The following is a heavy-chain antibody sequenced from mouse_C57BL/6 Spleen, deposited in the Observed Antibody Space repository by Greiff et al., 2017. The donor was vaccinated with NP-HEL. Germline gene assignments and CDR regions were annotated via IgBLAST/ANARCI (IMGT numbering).Heavy chain of an antibody. V-gene: IGHV7-3*01. CDR2: IRTNANGSTT. CDR1: GFTFTDYY. J-gene: IGHJ2*01. Sequence: EVQGVQSGGGLVQPGGSLSLSCAASGFTFTDYYMSWVRQPPGQALEWLGFIRTNANGSTTEYNAYVKGRFTISRDTSQSFLYLHINALRAEASATYSCARSGTGDFDYWGQGTTLTVSS. CDR3: ARSGTGDFDY. D-gene: IGHD4-1*01.